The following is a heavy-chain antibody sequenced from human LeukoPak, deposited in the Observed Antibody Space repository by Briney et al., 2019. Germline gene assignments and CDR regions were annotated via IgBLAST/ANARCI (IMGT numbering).Heavy chain of an antibody. V-gene: IGHV4-4*07. CDR3: ARESTGNYYNPLGYMDV. D-gene: IGHD3-10*01. J-gene: IGHJ6*03. CDR2: IFTSGIT. Sequence: SETLSLTCTVSGGSISIYYWNWIRQPAGKGLEWIGRIFTSGITNYDPSLKSRVTMSVDTSKNQFSLNLSSVTAADTAVYYCARESTGNYYNPLGYMDVWGKGTTVTVSS. CDR1: GGSISIYY.